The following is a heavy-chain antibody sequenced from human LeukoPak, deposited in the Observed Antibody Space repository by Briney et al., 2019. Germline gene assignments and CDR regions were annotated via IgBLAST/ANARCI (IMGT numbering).Heavy chain of an antibody. V-gene: IGHV4-4*07. CDR2: IYISGST. J-gene: IGHJ4*02. CDR1: GASINSHY. Sequence: SETLSLTCSVSGASINSHYWTWIRQPAGKGLEWIGRIYISGSTNYSPSLKSRVTMSVDASKNQFSLKLSAVTAADTALYYCASVDYGGNSWDYFDYWGQGTLVTVSS. CDR3: ASVDYGGNSWDYFDY. D-gene: IGHD4-23*01.